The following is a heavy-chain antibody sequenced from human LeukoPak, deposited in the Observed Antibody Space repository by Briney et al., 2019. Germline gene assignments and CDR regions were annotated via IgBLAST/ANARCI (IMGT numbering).Heavy chain of an antibody. CDR2: IKQDGSEK. CDR3: ARAGTVYDAFDI. CDR1: GFSFSDSV. Sequence: GKSLRLSCVASGFSFSDSVIHWVRQAPGKGLEWVANIKQDGSEKYYVDSVKGRFTISRDNAKNSLYLQMNSLRAEDTAVYYCARAGTVYDAFDIWGQGTMVTVSS. J-gene: IGHJ3*02. V-gene: IGHV3-7*01. D-gene: IGHD4-17*01.